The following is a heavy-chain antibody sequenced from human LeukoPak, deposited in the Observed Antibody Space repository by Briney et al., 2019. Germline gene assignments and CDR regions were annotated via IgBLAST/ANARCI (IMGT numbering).Heavy chain of an antibody. CDR3: ATVAGYFDY. CDR1: EFTFSNYW. J-gene: IGHJ4*02. Sequence: GGSRRLSCAASEFTFSNYWMSWVRQAPGKGLEWVASIQKDGSQKYYLESVKGRFTISRDNTKNSLYLHMSSLRADDTAVYFCATVAGYFDYWGQGTLVTVSS. V-gene: IGHV3-7*01. D-gene: IGHD2-21*01. CDR2: IQKDGSQK.